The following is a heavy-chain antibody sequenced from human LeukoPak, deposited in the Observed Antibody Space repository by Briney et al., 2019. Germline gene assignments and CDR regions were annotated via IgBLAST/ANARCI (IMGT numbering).Heavy chain of an antibody. Sequence: GGSLRLSCAASGFTFNDYSMNWVRQAPGKGLEWVSSISNSGSFEFYADSVKGRFTVSRDNAKHSLYLQMNGLRAEDTAVYYCAKDLGWQQLVRNLWDYWGQGTLVTVSS. V-gene: IGHV3-21*01. J-gene: IGHJ4*02. CDR2: ISNSGSFE. D-gene: IGHD6-13*01. CDR1: GFTFNDYS. CDR3: AKDLGWQQLVRNLWDY.